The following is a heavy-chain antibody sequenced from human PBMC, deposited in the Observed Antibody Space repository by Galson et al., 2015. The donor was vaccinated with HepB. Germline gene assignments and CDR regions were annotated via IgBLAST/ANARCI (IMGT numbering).Heavy chain of an antibody. CDR3: ARGKATYYDFWSGRCLDY. J-gene: IGHJ4*02. CDR1: GFTFSSYA. Sequence: SLRLSCAASGFTFSSYAMHWVRQAPGKGLEYVSAISSNGGSTYYANSVKGRFTISRDNSKNTLYLQMGSLRAEDMAVYYCARGKATYYDFWSGRCLDYWGQGTLVTVSS. V-gene: IGHV3-64*01. D-gene: IGHD3-3*01. CDR2: ISSNGGST.